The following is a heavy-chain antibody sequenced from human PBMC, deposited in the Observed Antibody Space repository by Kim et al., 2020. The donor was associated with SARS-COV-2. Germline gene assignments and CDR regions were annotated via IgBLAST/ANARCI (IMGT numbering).Heavy chain of an antibody. Sequence: SVTVSCKASGFTFTSSAVQWVRQARGQRLEWIGWIVVGSGNTNYAQKFQERVTITRDMSTSTAYMELSSLRSEDTAVYYCAAFRPMPLPGPLSDRYYYDSSGYYLRDYYYGMDVWGQGTTVTVSS. CDR1: GFTFTSSA. CDR2: IVVGSGNT. CDR3: AAFRPMPLPGPLSDRYYYDSSGYYLRDYYYGMDV. J-gene: IGHJ6*02. D-gene: IGHD3-22*01. V-gene: IGHV1-58*01.